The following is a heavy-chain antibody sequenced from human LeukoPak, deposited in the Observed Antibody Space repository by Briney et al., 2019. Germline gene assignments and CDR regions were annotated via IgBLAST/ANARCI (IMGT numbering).Heavy chain of an antibody. Sequence: GGSLRLSCTASGFTFGDYAMSWVRQAPGKGLEWVGFIRSKAYGGTTEYAASVKGRFTISRDDSKSIAYLQMNSLKTEDTAVYYCTRCKDDSSGYYPFDYWGQGTLVTVSS. CDR3: TRCKDDSSGYYPFDY. CDR1: GFTFGDYA. J-gene: IGHJ4*02. D-gene: IGHD3-22*01. CDR2: IRSKAYGGTT. V-gene: IGHV3-49*04.